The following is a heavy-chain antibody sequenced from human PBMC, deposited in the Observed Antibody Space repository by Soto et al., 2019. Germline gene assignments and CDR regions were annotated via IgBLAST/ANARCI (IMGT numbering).Heavy chain of an antibody. Sequence: SGGSLRLSCAASGFTFSSYSMNWVRQAPGKGLEWVSSISSSSSYIYYADSVKGRFTISRDNAKNSLYLQMNSLRAEDTAVYYCARVRTDCSGGSCYDGSVDYWGQGTLVTVSS. CDR1: GFTFSSYS. CDR3: ARVRTDCSGGSCYDGSVDY. CDR2: ISSSSSYI. J-gene: IGHJ4*02. D-gene: IGHD2-15*01. V-gene: IGHV3-21*01.